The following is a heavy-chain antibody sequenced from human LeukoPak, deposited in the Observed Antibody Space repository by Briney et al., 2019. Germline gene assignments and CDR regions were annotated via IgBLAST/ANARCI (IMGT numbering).Heavy chain of an antibody. J-gene: IGHJ4*02. Sequence: ASVTVSFKASGYTFTGYYMHWVRQAPGQGLEWMGWINPNSGDTNYAQKFQGRVTMTRETSISTAYMELSWLRSDDTAVYYCARVITGVDYWGQGTLVTVSS. CDR1: GYTFTGYY. CDR2: INPNSGDT. CDR3: ARVITGVDY. V-gene: IGHV1-2*02. D-gene: IGHD1-20*01.